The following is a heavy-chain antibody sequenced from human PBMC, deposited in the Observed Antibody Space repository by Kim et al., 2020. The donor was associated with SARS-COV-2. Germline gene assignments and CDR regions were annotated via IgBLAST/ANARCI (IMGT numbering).Heavy chain of an antibody. J-gene: IGHJ6*02. CDR1: GFTFSIYE. V-gene: IGHV3-48*03. Sequence: GGSLRLSCAASGFTFSIYEMNWVRQAPGKGLEWVSSISSSGSTIYYADSVKGRFTISRDNAKNSLYLQMNSLRAEDTAVYYCARDLLWYYDGTGSYYGMDVWGQGTTVTVSS. D-gene: IGHD3-10*01. CDR3: ARDLLWYYDGTGSYYGMDV. CDR2: ISSSGSTI.